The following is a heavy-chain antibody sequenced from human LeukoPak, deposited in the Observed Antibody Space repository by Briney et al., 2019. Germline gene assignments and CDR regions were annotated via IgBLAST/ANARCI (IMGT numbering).Heavy chain of an antibody. CDR3: TTELAGYCSSTSCYLGVDRFDP. CDR1: RFTFSNAW. Sequence: GGSLRLSCSASRFTFSNAWMSWVRQVPGKGLVWVGRIRSNPDGGTTDYAAPVKSRFTMSRDDSKYTLYLQMNSLKTEDTAVYYCTTELAGYCSSTSCYLGVDRFDPWGQGTLVTVSS. D-gene: IGHD2-2*01. J-gene: IGHJ5*02. CDR2: IRSNPDGGTT. V-gene: IGHV3-15*01.